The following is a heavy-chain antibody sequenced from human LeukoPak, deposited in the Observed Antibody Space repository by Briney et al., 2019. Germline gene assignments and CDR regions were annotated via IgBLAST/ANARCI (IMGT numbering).Heavy chain of an antibody. Sequence: SQTLSLTCVISGDSVSSQRGAWNWIRQSPSRGLEWLGRTYYRSKWYNDYAISVKSRISINSDTSRNQFSLQLNSVTPEDTAVYYCAHPLSGIGFNYWGQGALVTVSS. J-gene: IGHJ4*02. CDR2: TYYRSKWYN. V-gene: IGHV6-1*01. D-gene: IGHD3-10*01. CDR1: GDSVSSQRGA. CDR3: AHPLSGIGFNY.